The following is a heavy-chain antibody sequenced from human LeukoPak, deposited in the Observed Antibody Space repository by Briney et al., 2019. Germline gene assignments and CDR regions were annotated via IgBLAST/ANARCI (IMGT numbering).Heavy chain of an antibody. D-gene: IGHD3-22*01. CDR3: AREDSTGYYHDY. V-gene: IGHV1-46*01. CDR2: ST. Sequence: STTYAQKFQGRVTMTRDTSTSTVYMELSSLRSEDMAEYYCAREDSTGYYHDYWGQGNLVTVSS. J-gene: IGHJ4*02.